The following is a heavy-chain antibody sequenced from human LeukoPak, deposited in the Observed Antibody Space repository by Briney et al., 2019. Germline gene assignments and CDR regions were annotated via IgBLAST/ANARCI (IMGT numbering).Heavy chain of an antibody. CDR2: INHSGST. J-gene: IGHJ5*02. Sequence: RASETLSLTCAVYGGSFSGYYWSWIRQPPGKGLEWIGEINHSGSTNYNPSLKSRVIISLDTSKNQFSLKLSSVTAADTAVYYCARGHYGSGSPPGDWFDPWGQGTLVTVSS. CDR1: GGSFSGYY. V-gene: IGHV4-34*01. D-gene: IGHD3-10*01. CDR3: ARGHYGSGSPPGDWFDP.